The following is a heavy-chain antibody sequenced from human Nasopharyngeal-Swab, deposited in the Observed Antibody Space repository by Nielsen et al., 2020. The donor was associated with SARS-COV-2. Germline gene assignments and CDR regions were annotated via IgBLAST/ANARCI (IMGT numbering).Heavy chain of an antibody. Sequence: GESLKISCEASGFSLRTYDMHWVRQIPGRAPEWVAIMSIDGTNNQYADSVKGRFVISRDNAKNTLYLQMNSLRVEDTALYYCVKHQGSSSDQWGQGTLVTVSS. CDR3: VKHQGSSSDQ. CDR2: MSIDGTNN. V-gene: IGHV3-30*09. J-gene: IGHJ4*02. CDR1: GFSLRTYD.